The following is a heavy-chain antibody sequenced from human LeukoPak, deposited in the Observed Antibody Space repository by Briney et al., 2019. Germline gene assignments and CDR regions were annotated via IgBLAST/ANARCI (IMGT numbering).Heavy chain of an antibody. CDR1: GGSISSYY. V-gene: IGHV4-59*08. Sequence: SETLSLTCTVSGGSISSYYWSWIRQPPGKGLEWIGYIYYSGSTNYNPSLKSRVTISVDTSKNQFSLKLSSVTAADTAVYYCARQVVAAAVFYFDYWGQGTLVTVSS. J-gene: IGHJ4*02. CDR3: ARQVVAAAVFYFDY. CDR2: IYYSGST. D-gene: IGHD6-13*01.